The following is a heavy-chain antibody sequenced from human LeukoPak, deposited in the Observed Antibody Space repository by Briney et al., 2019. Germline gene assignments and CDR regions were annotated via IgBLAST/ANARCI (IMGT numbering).Heavy chain of an antibody. Sequence: GGSLRLSCAASGFTFSSYSMNWVRQAPVRGLEWLSYISSSSSTIYYADSVKGRFTISRDNAKNSLYLQMNSLRDEDTAAYYCAISDSKWGQGTLVTVSS. CDR2: ISSSSSTI. J-gene: IGHJ4*02. V-gene: IGHV3-48*02. CDR1: GFTFSSYS. CDR3: AISDSK. D-gene: IGHD3-22*01.